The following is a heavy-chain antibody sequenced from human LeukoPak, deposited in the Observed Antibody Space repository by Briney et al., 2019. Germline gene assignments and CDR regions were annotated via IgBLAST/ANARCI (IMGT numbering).Heavy chain of an antibody. V-gene: IGHV3-49*04. Sequence: PGRSLRLSCTASGFTFGDYAMSCVRQAPGKGLEWVGFIRSKAYGGTTEYAASVKGRFTISRDDSKNTLYLQMDSLRAEDTAVYYCARPHIVVVTANRWGLDYWGQGTLVTVSS. CDR1: GFTFGDYA. D-gene: IGHD2-21*02. J-gene: IGHJ4*02. CDR2: IRSKAYGGTT. CDR3: ARPHIVVVTANRWGLDY.